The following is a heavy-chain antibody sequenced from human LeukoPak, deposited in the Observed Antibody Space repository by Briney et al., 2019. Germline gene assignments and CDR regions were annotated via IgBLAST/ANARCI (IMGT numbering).Heavy chain of an antibody. CDR1: GGSFSGYY. Sequence: PSETLSLTCAVYGGSFSGYYWSWIRQPPGKGLEWIGEINHSGSTSYNPSLKSRVTISVDTSKNQFSLKPSSVTAADTAVYYCARALIVVVPAARVNWFDPWGQGTLVTVSS. CDR3: ARALIVVVPAARVNWFDP. D-gene: IGHD2-2*01. V-gene: IGHV4-34*01. J-gene: IGHJ5*02. CDR2: INHSGST.